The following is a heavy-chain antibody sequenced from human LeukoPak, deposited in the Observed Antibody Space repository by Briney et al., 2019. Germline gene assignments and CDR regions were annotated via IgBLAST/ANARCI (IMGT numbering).Heavy chain of an antibody. J-gene: IGHJ4*02. CDR1: GGSISGSY. CDR3: ARGFCSGGSCYLFDS. D-gene: IGHD2-15*01. CDR2: IYSSGST. V-gene: IGHV4-4*07. Sequence: PSDTLSLTCTVSGGSISGSYWSWIRQPAGTGLESIGRIYSSGSTNYNPSLKSRVTMSVDTSKNQVSLKLNSVTAADTAVYYCARGFCSGGSCYLFDSWGQGTLVTVSS.